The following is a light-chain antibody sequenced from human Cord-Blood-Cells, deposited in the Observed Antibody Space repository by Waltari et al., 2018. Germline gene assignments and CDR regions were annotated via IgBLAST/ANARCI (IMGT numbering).Light chain of an antibody. CDR3: QQYYSTPYT. Sequence: DIVMTQSPDSLAVSLGERATINCKSSQSVLYSSNNKNYLAWYQQKPGQPPKLLIYWASTPESGVPYRFSCSGFGTDFPLPLRSLEAEDVAVFYCQQYYSTPYTFGQGTKLEIK. V-gene: IGKV4-1*01. CDR2: WAS. CDR1: QSVLYSSNNKNY. J-gene: IGKJ2*01.